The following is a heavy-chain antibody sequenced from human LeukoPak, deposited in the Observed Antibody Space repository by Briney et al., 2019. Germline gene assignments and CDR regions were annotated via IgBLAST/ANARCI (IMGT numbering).Heavy chain of an antibody. CDR3: AKDGRGRGSGNYYFYMDV. V-gene: IGHV3-23*01. D-gene: IGHD3-10*01. Sequence: GGSLRLSCAASGFTFSSYAMSWVRQAPGMGLEWVSGVSGNGEKTFHADSVKGRFTISRDNSKNTLYLQMTSLRVEDTAVYFCAKDGRGRGSGNYYFYMDVWGKGTTVTVSS. J-gene: IGHJ6*03. CDR2: VSGNGEKT. CDR1: GFTFSSYA.